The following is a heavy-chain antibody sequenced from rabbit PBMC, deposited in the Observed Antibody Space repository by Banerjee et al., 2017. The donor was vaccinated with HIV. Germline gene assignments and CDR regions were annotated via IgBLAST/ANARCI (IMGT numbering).Heavy chain of an antibody. CDR3: ARDLTGVIGWNFNL. J-gene: IGHJ4*01. CDR2: IYAGSSGNT. CDR1: GLDFSSSYW. Sequence: QSLEESGGDLVKPGASLTLTCTASGLDFSSSYWICWVRQAPGKGLEWIACIYAGSSGNTYYASWAKGRFTISKTSWTTVTLQMTSLTAADTATYFCARDLTGVIGWNFNLWGPGTLVTVS. V-gene: IGHV1S40*01. D-gene: IGHD1-1*01.